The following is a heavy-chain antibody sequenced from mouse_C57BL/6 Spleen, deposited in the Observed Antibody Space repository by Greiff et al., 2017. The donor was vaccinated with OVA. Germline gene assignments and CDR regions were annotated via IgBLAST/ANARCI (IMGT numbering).Heavy chain of an antibody. J-gene: IGHJ3*01. D-gene: IGHD1-1*01. CDR1: GYSFTGYY. V-gene: IGHV1-42*01. CDR3: ARRGYYGSSRAWFAY. CDR2: INPSTGGT. Sequence: VQLQQSGPELVKPGASVKISCKASGYSFTGYYMNWVTQSTEKSLEWIGEINPSTGGTTYNQKFKAKATLTVDKSSSTAYMQLKSLTSEDSAVYYCARRGYYGSSRAWFAYWGQGTLVTVSA.